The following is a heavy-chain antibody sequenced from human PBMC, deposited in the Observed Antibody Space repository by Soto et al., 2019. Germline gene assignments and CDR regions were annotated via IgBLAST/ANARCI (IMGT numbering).Heavy chain of an antibody. J-gene: IGHJ3*02. CDR2: IYYSGST. CDR1: GGSVSSGSYY. Sequence: SETLSLTCTVSGGSVSSGSYYWSWIRQPPGKGLEWIGYIYYSGSTNYNPSLKSRVTISVDTSKNQFSLKLSSVTAADTAVYYCASWGDDSWSGPTTYDAFDIWGQGTMVTVSS. CDR3: ASWGDDSWSGPTTYDAFDI. D-gene: IGHD3-3*01. V-gene: IGHV4-61*01.